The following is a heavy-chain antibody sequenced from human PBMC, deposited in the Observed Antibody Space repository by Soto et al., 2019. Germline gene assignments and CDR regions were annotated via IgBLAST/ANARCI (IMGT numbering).Heavy chain of an antibody. D-gene: IGHD2-15*01. V-gene: IGHV3-23*01. CDR3: PKDWMGMGYSLEY. J-gene: IGHJ4*02. CDR1: GFTFSSYA. CDR2: ISNTGIGR. Sequence: EVQLLESGGGLVQPGGSLRLSCAASGFTFSSYAINWVRQEPGTGLEWVAGISNTGIGRYYAYSGKGRFTISRHKFKNTLYVQMISLRAEDTAVYYCPKDWMGMGYSLEYWGQGALVTVAS.